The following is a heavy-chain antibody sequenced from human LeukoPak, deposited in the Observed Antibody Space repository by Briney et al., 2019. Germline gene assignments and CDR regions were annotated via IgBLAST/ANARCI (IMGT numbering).Heavy chain of an antibody. Sequence: SKTLSLTCSVSGGSISNYCWSWIRQPPGKGLEWIGEINHSGSTNYNPSLKSRVTISVDTSKNQFSLKLSSVTAADTAVYYCARDSRPYSGYDLNYYDSSGSDYWGQGTLVTVSS. CDR1: GGSISNYC. D-gene: IGHD3-22*01. V-gene: IGHV4-34*01. CDR2: INHSGST. CDR3: ARDSRPYSGYDLNYYDSSGSDY. J-gene: IGHJ4*02.